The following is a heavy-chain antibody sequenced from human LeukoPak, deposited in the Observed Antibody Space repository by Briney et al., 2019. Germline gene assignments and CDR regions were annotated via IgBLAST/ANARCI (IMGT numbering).Heavy chain of an antibody. V-gene: IGHV3-30*02. CDR1: GFTFSSYG. CDR3: AKDQAGYSSSLPTYYY. Sequence: PGGSLRLSCAASGFTFSSYGMHWVRQAPGKGLEWVAFIRYDGSNKYYADSVKGRFTISRDNSKNTLYLQMNSLRAEDTAVYYCAKDQAGYSSSLPTYYYWGQGTLVTVSS. CDR2: IRYDGSNK. J-gene: IGHJ4*02. D-gene: IGHD6-13*01.